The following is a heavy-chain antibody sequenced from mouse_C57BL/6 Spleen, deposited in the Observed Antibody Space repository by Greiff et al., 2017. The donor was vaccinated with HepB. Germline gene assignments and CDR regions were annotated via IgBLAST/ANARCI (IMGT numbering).Heavy chain of an antibody. D-gene: IGHD1-1*01. CDR2: INPNNGGT. J-gene: IGHJ1*03. CDR1: GYTFTDYY. V-gene: IGHV1-26*01. Sequence: EVQLQQSGPELVKPGASVKISCKASGYTFTDYYMNWVKQSHGKSLEWIGDINPNNGGTSYNQKFKGKATLTVDKSSSTAYMELRSLTSEDSAVYYCITVVATDWYFDVWGTGTTVTVSS. CDR3: ITVVATDWYFDV.